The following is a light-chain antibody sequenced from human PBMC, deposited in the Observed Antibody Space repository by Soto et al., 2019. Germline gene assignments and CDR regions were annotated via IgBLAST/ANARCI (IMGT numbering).Light chain of an antibody. CDR3: LQHNSYPPT. V-gene: IGKV1-17*01. Sequence: DIQMTQSPSSLSASVGDRVTITCRASQDIRNDLDWYQQKPGKAPNRLIYAASNLQSGVPSRFSGSGSGTKFILTISSLQPDDFATYYCLQHNSYPPTFGQGTKLEIK. J-gene: IGKJ2*01. CDR1: QDIRND. CDR2: AAS.